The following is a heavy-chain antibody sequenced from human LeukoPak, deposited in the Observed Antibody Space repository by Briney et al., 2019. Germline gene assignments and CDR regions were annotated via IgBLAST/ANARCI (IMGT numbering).Heavy chain of an antibody. Sequence: SSETLSLTCAVSGGSISSGGYSWSWIRQPPGKGLEWIGYIYHSGSTYYNPSLKSRVTISVDRSKNQFSLKLSSVTAADTAVYYCARHLSYYYDSSGYYDYWGQGTLVTVSS. CDR3: ARHLSYYYDSSGYYDY. V-gene: IGHV4-30-2*01. J-gene: IGHJ4*02. CDR1: GGSISSGGYS. D-gene: IGHD3-22*01. CDR2: IYHSGST.